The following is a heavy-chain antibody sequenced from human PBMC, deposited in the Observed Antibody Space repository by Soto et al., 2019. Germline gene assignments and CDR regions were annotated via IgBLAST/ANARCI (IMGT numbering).Heavy chain of an antibody. Sequence: EVQLVESGGGLVQPGGSLRLSCAVSGFTFSDHYMDWVRQAPGKGLEWVGRTRNKANSYTTEYAASVKGRFTISRDDSKSSLYLQMNNLRTEDTPVYYCARGGTYYYASGRFDYWGQGTLVTVSS. CDR3: ARGGTYYYASGRFDY. V-gene: IGHV3-72*01. CDR1: GFTFSDHY. J-gene: IGHJ4*02. D-gene: IGHD3-10*01. CDR2: TRNKANSYTT.